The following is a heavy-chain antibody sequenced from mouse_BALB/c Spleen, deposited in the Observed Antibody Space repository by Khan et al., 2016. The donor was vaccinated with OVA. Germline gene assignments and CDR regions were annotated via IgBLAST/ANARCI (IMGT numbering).Heavy chain of an antibody. J-gene: IGHJ3*01. CDR3: ARNSYMYDFTY. D-gene: IGHD2-14*01. CDR2: IWSGGGT. V-gene: IGHV2-4-1*01. Sequence: QVQLQQSGPGLVQPSQSLSITCTVSGFSLTTYGVHWVRQSPGKGLEWLGVIWSGGGTDYNSAFISRLSINKDNSRSQVFFKMNSLQADDTAMYYCARNSYMYDFTYWGQGTLVTVSA. CDR1: GFSLTTYG.